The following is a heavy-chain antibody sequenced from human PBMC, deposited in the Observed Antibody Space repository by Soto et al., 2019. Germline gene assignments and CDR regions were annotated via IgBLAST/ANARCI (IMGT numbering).Heavy chain of an antibody. D-gene: IGHD2-21*01. Sequence: PGESLKISGQGSGYIFTNYWIGWVRPMPGKGLEWMGIIYPGDSDTRYSPSFQGQVTISADKSTSSAYLQWISRGDSDTAIYYRGRLANIFESDNWGPGPLVTVYS. V-gene: IGHV5-51*01. CDR2: IYPGDSDT. CDR1: GYIFTNYW. CDR3: GRLANIFESDN. J-gene: IGHJ4*01.